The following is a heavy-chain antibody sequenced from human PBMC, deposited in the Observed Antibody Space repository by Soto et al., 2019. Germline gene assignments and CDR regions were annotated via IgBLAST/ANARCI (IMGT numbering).Heavy chain of an antibody. CDR1: GFTFSSYE. V-gene: IGHV3-48*03. Sequence: GGSLRLSCAASGFTFSSYEMNWVRQAPGKGLEWVSYISSSGSTIFYADSVKGRFTISRDNAKNSLYLQMNSLRAEDTAVYYCARDDGLGLAPYYGMDVWGQGTTVTVSS. CDR2: ISSSGSTI. D-gene: IGHD3-10*01. CDR3: ARDDGLGLAPYYGMDV. J-gene: IGHJ6*02.